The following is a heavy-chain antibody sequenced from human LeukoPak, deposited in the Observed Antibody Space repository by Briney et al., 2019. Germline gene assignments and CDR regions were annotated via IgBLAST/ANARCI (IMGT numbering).Heavy chain of an antibody. D-gene: IGHD3-22*01. J-gene: IGHJ4*02. CDR2: ISDSGGRT. CDR3: AKRGVVIRVILVGFHKEAYYFDS. V-gene: IGHV3-23*01. CDR1: GITLSNYG. Sequence: GGSLRLSCAVSGITLSNYGMSWVRQAPGKGLEWVAGISDSGGRTNYADSVKGRFTISRDNPKNTLYPQMNSLRAEDTAVYFCAKRGVVIRVILVGFHKEAYYFDSWGQGALVTVSS.